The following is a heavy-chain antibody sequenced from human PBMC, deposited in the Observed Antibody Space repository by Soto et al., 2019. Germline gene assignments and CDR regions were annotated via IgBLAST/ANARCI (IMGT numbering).Heavy chain of an antibody. D-gene: IGHD1-1*01. CDR3: ARGRYGDY. CDR1: GYAFTTYG. J-gene: IGHJ4*02. V-gene: IGHV1-18*01. CDR2: ISAHNGNT. Sequence: QVHLVQSGAEVKKPGASVKVSCKGSGYAFTTYGITWVRQAPGQGLEWMGWISAHNGNTNYAQKLQGRVTETRDTSTCTAYMELRSLRSDDTAVYYCARGRYGDYWGQGALVTVSS.